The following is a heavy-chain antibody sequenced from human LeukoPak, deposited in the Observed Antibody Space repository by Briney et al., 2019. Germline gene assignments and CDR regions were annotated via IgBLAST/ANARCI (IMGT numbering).Heavy chain of an antibody. Sequence: ASVKVSCTASGYTFGSDDINWVRQAPGQGLEWMGWINPNNGNLGYAQKFQGRVTITRNTPISTAYMELSSLTSEDTAVYYCATDSYYYDSSGSSGPLFPTHWGQGTLVTVSS. D-gene: IGHD3-22*01. CDR1: GYTFGSDD. V-gene: IGHV1-8*03. CDR3: ATDSYYYDSSGSSGPLFPTH. J-gene: IGHJ1*01. CDR2: INPNNGNL.